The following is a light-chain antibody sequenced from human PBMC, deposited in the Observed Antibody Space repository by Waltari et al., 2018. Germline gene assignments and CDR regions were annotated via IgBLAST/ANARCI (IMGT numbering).Light chain of an antibody. V-gene: IGKV2-40*01. CDR2: EVS. CDR3: MQALEFPLT. Sequence: IVMTQTPLSLPVSLGEPASISCRSRQGLLDSEDGTTSLEWYLQKPGQSPQLLIYEVSNRASGVPDRFSGSASDTDFTLKISRVEAEDLGIYYCMQALEFPLTFGGGTKVEIK. J-gene: IGKJ4*01. CDR1: QGLLDSEDGTTS.